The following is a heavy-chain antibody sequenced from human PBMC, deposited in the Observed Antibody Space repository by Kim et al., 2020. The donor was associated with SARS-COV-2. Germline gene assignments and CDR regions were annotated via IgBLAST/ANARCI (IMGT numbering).Heavy chain of an antibody. D-gene: IGHD1-1*01. Sequence: RYRPSLKSRITLTKDTSKNKVVLTMTNMDPGDTATYYCAHRNGLGVEFSYWGQGTLVTVSS. CDR3: AHRNGLGVEFSY. V-gene: IGHV2-5*01. J-gene: IGHJ4*02.